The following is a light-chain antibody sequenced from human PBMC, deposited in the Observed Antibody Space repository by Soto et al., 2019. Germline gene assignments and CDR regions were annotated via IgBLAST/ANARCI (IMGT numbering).Light chain of an antibody. CDR1: QSISSY. CDR2: AAS. J-gene: IGKJ5*01. V-gene: IGKV1-39*01. CDR3: QKYNSALT. Sequence: DIQMTQSPSSLSAYVGDRVTITCRASQSISSYLNWYQQKPGKAPKLLIYAASSLQSGVPSRFSGGGSGTDFTLTISTLQPEDVATYFCQKYNSALTFGQGTRLEIK.